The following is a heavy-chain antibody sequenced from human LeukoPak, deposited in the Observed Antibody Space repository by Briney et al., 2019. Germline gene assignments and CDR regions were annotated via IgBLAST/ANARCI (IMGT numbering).Heavy chain of an antibody. CDR1: GFTFSDYW. J-gene: IGHJ4*02. V-gene: IGHV3-74*01. D-gene: IGHD5-12*01. CDR2: ISSDGNLP. CDR3: ARDRFSGYDN. Sequence: GGSLRLSCAASGFTFSDYWMHWVRQAPGEGLVWVSQISSDGNLPTYADSVKGRFTISRDNAKNTLYLQMNSLRAEDTAVYYCARDRFSGYDNWGQGTLVTVSS.